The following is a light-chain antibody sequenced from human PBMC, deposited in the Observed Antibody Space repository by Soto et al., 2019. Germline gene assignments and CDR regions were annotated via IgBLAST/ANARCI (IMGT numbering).Light chain of an antibody. J-gene: IGKJ2*01. CDR1: QTISRN. Sequence: DIQLTQSPSSLSASVGDRVTITCRASQTISRNLNWYQQKPGEAPRLLMYVVSTLQGGVPSRFSGSESGTDYTLTISSVAPDDFATYCCQQSYSIPYTFGQGTKLEIK. CDR3: QQSYSIPYT. CDR2: VVS. V-gene: IGKV1-39*01.